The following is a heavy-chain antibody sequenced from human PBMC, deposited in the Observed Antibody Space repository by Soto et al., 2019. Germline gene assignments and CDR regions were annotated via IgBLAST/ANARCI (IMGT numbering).Heavy chain of an antibody. CDR1: GGSISSSSYY. J-gene: IGHJ4*02. Sequence: SDTLSLTCTVSGGSISSSSYYWGWIRQPPGKGLEWIGSIYYSGSTYYNPSLKSRVTISVDTSKNQFSLKLSSVTAADTAVYYCARHDWAKPFDYWGQGTLVTVS. CDR3: ARHDWAKPFDY. CDR2: IYYSGST. V-gene: IGHV4-39*01. D-gene: IGHD3-9*01.